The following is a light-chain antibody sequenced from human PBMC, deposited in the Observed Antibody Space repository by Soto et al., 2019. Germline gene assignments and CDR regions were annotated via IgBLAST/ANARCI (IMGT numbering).Light chain of an antibody. CDR2: YAS. J-gene: IGKJ3*01. Sequence: EVLMTQSPATLSVSPGERVTLSCRSSESVHSNLAWYHHKPGQGPSLLIYYASTRATGVPDRLTGSGSGTEFTLTISSLQSEDFGVYHSQHYSNLPPTFGPGTKVEIK. V-gene: IGKV3-15*01. CDR3: QHYSNLPPT. CDR1: ESVHSN.